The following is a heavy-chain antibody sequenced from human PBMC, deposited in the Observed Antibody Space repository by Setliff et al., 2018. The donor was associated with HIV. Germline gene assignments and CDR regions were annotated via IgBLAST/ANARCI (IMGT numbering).Heavy chain of an antibody. CDR3: ATRVAYSSGWDEYFQH. Sequence: GGSLRLSCAASGFTFSSYGMHWVRQAPGKGLEWVAFIRSDGSNKYYTDSVKGRFTISRDNSRNTLYLQMHSLTPEDTAVYYCATRVAYSSGWDEYFQHWGQGTLVTVSS. V-gene: IGHV3-30*02. D-gene: IGHD6-19*01. CDR1: GFTFSSYG. CDR2: IRSDGSNK. J-gene: IGHJ1*01.